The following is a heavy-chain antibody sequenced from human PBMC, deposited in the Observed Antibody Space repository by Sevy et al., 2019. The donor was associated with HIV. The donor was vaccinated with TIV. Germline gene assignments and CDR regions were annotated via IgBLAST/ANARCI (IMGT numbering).Heavy chain of an antibody. J-gene: IGHJ4*02. Sequence: GGSLRLSCAASGFSLSDHAVSWVRQTPGKGLEWLAVISYNGRNQYYADSVKGRFTISKDDSTNKLYLQLNSLRAEDTAVYYCARFVGYCSGGRCSIIDFWGQGTLVTVSS. D-gene: IGHD2-15*01. CDR3: ARFVGYCSGGRCSIIDF. V-gene: IGHV3-30*04. CDR2: ISYNGRNQ. CDR1: GFSLSDHA.